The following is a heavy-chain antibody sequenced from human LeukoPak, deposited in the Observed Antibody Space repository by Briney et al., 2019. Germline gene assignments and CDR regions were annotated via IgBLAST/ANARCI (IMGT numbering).Heavy chain of an antibody. CDR2: MNPNSGNT. V-gene: IGHV1-8*02. J-gene: IGHJ4*02. Sequence: ASVKVSCKASGGTFSSYAINWVRQATGQGLEWMGWMNPNSGNTGYAQKFQGRVTMTRDTSISSAYMELIRLKSDDTAVYYCAREGSRHGYNFFYWGQGTLVTVSS. CDR3: AREGSRHGYNFFY. CDR1: GGTFSSYA. D-gene: IGHD5-24*01.